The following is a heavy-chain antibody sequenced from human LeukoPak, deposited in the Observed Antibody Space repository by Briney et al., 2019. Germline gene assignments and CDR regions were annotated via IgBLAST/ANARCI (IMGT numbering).Heavy chain of an antibody. D-gene: IGHD3-10*01. CDR1: GGSISSSSYY. CDR2: IYYSGST. V-gene: IGHV4-39*07. Sequence: PSETLSLTCTVSGGSISSSSYYWGWIRQPPGKGLEWIGSIYYSGSTYYNPSLKSRVTISVDTSKNQFSLQLSSVTAADTAVYYCARDMSPLLWFGESLYGMDVWGQGTTVTVSS. CDR3: ARDMSPLLWFGESLYGMDV. J-gene: IGHJ6*02.